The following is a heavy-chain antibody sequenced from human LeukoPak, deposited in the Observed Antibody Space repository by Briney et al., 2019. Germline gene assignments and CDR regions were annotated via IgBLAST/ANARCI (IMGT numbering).Heavy chain of an antibody. D-gene: IGHD3-3*01. Sequence: SETLSLTCTVSGGSVSSGSYYWSWIRQPPGKGLEWIGYIYYSGSTNYNPSLKSRVTISVDTSKNQFSLKLSSVTAADTAVYYCARGRFRGWFGVVITNFGYWGQGTLVTVSS. CDR1: GGSVSSGSYY. J-gene: IGHJ4*02. V-gene: IGHV4-61*01. CDR3: ARGRFRGWFGVVITNFGY. CDR2: IYYSGST.